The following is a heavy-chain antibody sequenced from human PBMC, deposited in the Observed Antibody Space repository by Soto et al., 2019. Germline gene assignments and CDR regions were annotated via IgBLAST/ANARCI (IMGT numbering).Heavy chain of an antibody. D-gene: IGHD2-15*01. Sequence: SETLSLTCAVSGGSISSSTYYWGWIPQPPGKGLEWIGSIYYSGSTYYNPSLKSLVTISVDTSKNQFSLKLSSVTAADTAVYYCARRGCSGGSCYSLYWFDPWGQGTLVTVSS. CDR2: IYYSGST. CDR1: GGSISSSTYY. V-gene: IGHV4-39*01. CDR3: ARRGCSGGSCYSLYWFDP. J-gene: IGHJ5*02.